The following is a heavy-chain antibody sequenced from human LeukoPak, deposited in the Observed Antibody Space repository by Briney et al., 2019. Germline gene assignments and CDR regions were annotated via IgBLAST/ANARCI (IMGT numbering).Heavy chain of an antibody. CDR2: IYYSGST. J-gene: IGHJ2*01. CDR3: ARQGGGFWYFDL. CDR1: GGSISSYC. D-gene: IGHD6-25*01. Sequence: SETLSLTCTVSGGSISSYCWSSIRQPPGKGLEWIGYIYYSGSTNYNPSLKSRVTISVDTSKNHFSLKLSSVTAADTAVYYCARQGGGFWYFDLWGRGTLVTVSS. V-gene: IGHV4-59*08.